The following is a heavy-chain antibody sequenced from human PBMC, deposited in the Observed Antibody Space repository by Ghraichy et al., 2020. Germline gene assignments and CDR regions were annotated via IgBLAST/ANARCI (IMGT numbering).Heavy chain of an antibody. CDR1: GFPFSNYA. D-gene: IGHD3-16*01. Sequence: GGSLRLSCVTSGFPFSNYAMNWVRQAPGKGLEWVSYIHRESKSIYYADSVKGRFSISRDNARNSLYLQMNSLRDEDTAVYYCTRACDYDWYFHFWGRGTLFTVSS. J-gene: IGHJ2*01. V-gene: IGHV3-48*02. CDR3: TRACDYDWYFHF. CDR2: IHRESKSI.